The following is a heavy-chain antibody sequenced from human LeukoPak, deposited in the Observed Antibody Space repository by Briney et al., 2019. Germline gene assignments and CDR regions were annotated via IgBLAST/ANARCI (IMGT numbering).Heavy chain of an antibody. Sequence: GGSLRLSCAASGFTFSSYAMSWVRQAPGKGLEWVSGISGSGDNTYYADSVKGRFIISRDNSKDTLYVQVNSLGTEDTAAYYCAKGSYYDSSGSFYFDYWGQGTLVTVSS. CDR2: ISGSGDNT. CDR1: GFTFSSYA. J-gene: IGHJ4*02. CDR3: AKGSYYDSSGSFYFDY. D-gene: IGHD3-22*01. V-gene: IGHV3-23*01.